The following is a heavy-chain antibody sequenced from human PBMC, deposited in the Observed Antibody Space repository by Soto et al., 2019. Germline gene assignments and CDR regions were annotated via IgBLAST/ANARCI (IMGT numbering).Heavy chain of an antibody. CDR2: ISGSGGST. J-gene: IGHJ6*02. CDR3: AKGGVGSGWYYYYGMDV. CDR1: GFTFSSYA. D-gene: IGHD6-19*01. Sequence: EVQLLESGGGLVQPGGSLRLSCAASGFTFSSYAMSWVRQAPGKGLEWVSAISGSGGSTYYADSVKGRFTISRDNSKNTRYLQMNSLRAEDTSVYYCAKGGVGSGWYYYYGMDVWGQGTTVTVSS. V-gene: IGHV3-23*01.